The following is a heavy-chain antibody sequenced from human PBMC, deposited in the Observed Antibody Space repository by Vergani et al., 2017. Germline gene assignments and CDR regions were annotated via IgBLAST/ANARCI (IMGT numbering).Heavy chain of an antibody. Sequence: QVQLVESGGGLVKPGGSLRLSCAASGFTFSDYYMSWIRQAPGKGLEWVSYISSSSSYTNYADSVKGRFTISRDNAKNSLYLQMNSLRAEDPAVYYCARDLGYGSGSYSDWFDPWGQGTLVTVSS. CDR3: ARDLGYGSGSYSDWFDP. CDR2: ISSSSSYT. CDR1: GFTFSDYY. D-gene: IGHD3-10*01. J-gene: IGHJ5*02. V-gene: IGHV3-11*05.